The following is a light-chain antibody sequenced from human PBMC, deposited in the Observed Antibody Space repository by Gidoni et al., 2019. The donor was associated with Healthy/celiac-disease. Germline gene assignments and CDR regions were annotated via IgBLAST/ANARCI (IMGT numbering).Light chain of an antibody. V-gene: IGLV1-40*01. J-gene: IGLJ2*01. CDR3: QSYDSSFLVV. Sequence: QSVLTQPPSVSGAPGQGVTISCTGSSSNIGAGYDVHWYQQLPGTAPKLLIYGNSNRPSGVPDRFSGSKSGTSASLAITGLQAEDEADYYCQSYDSSFLVVFGGGTKLTVL. CDR2: GNS. CDR1: SSNIGAGYD.